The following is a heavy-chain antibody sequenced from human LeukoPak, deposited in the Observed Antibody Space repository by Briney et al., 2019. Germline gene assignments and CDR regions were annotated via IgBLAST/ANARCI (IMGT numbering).Heavy chain of an antibody. V-gene: IGHV3-7*03. J-gene: IGHJ4*02. D-gene: IGHD4/OR15-4a*01. CDR3: ARRAGAYSHPYDY. CDR2: IKQDGSER. Sequence: PGGSLRLSCAASGFIFSSSWMSWVRQAPGKGLEWVAIIKQDGSERYYVDSVKGRFTISRDNSKNTLYLQMNSLRAEDTAVYYCARRAGAYSHPYDYWGQGTLVTVSS. CDR1: GFIFSSSW.